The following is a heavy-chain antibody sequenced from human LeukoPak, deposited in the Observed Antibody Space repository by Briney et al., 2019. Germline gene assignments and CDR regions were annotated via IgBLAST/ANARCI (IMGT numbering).Heavy chain of an antibody. CDR2: ISTSGGTT. Sequence: GGSLRLSCAASGLTFSNYAMNWVRRAPGKGLEWISYISTSGGTTYYADSVKGRFTISRDNAKNSLYLQMNSLRDEDTAAYYCARDRSGWPDYWGQGTLVSVSS. D-gene: IGHD6-19*01. J-gene: IGHJ4*02. V-gene: IGHV3-48*02. CDR3: ARDRSGWPDY. CDR1: GLTFSNYA.